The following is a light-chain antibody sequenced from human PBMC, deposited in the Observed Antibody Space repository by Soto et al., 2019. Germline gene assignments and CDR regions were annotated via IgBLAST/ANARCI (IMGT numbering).Light chain of an antibody. J-gene: IGKJ4*01. Sequence: EIVLTQSPATLSLSPGERVTLSGRASQYINTRFARYQHRPGHAPSLLIYDSSNRATGIPARFSGSGSGTDFPLTISRLEPEDFALYYCHQYGYAPMTFGRGTKVDIK. CDR1: QYINTR. CDR2: DSS. V-gene: IGKV3-20*01. CDR3: HQYGYAPMT.